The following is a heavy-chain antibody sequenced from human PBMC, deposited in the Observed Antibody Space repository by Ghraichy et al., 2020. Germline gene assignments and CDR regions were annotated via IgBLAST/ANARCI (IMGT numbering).Heavy chain of an antibody. Sequence: SETLSLTCSVSGGSISSYYWSWIRQPAGKGLEWIGRIHSSGSTKYNPSLKSRVTMSVDTSQNQFSLNLSSMTAADTAVYYCARGPKGLDHWGQGTLVTVSS. V-gene: IGHV4-4*07. CDR1: GGSISSYY. J-gene: IGHJ4*02. CDR3: ARGPKGLDH. CDR2: IHSSGST.